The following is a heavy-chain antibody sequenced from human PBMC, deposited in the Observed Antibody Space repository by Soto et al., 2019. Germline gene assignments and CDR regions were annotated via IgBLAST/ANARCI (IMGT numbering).Heavy chain of an antibody. CDR2: ISGGGGVT. J-gene: IGHJ4*02. CDR3: AKGGCSRSSCSCDW. D-gene: IGHD2-2*01. V-gene: IGHV3-23*01. CDR1: GFTFNQYA. Sequence: EVQVLQSGGGLAPPGGSLGLSCSASGFTFNQYAIKLVRQAAGKGLGWVSRISGGGGVTGYGRFVKGRFSIPRDNLKNTVFLEMKNLRADDTAMYYCAKGGCSRSSCSCDWWGQGTLVSVSS.